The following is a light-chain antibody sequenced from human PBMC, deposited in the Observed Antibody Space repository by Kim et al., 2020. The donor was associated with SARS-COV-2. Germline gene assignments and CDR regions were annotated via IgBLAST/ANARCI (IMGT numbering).Light chain of an antibody. J-gene: IGKJ5*01. Sequence: SASVGDRVTISCQASQDITNSLIWYQQKPGKAPTLLIYDASTLETGVPSRFSGGGSGTDFTFTISSLQPEDIATYYCQQYDNVPITFGQGTRLEIK. CDR3: QQYDNVPIT. CDR1: QDITNS. V-gene: IGKV1-33*01. CDR2: DAS.